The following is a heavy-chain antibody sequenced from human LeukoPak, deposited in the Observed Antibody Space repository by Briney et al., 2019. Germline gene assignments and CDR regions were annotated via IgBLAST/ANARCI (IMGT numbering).Heavy chain of an antibody. D-gene: IGHD5-12*01. CDR1: GYTFTGYY. CDR2: INPNSGGT. Sequence: ASVKVSCKASGYTFTGYYMHWVRQAPGQGLEWMGWINPNSGGTNYAQKFQGRVTMTRDTSISTAYMELSRLRSDDTAVYYCARDLISSYDSDLFDYWGQGTLVTVSS. J-gene: IGHJ4*02. CDR3: ARDLISSYDSDLFDY. V-gene: IGHV1-2*02.